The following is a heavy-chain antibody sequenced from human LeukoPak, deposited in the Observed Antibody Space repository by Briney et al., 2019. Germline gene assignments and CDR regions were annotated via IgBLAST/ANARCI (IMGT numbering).Heavy chain of an antibody. CDR1: GVSITSHPW. CDR3: ARGGNWDFDY. V-gene: IGHV4-4*02. CDR2: MYDSGTG. J-gene: IGHJ4*02. Sequence: SETLSLTCAVSGVSITSHPWNWVRQPPGKGLEWIGEMYDSGTGTYKPSLRSRVTMFFDESKNHFSLKLNSVTAADTAVYYCARGGNWDFDYWGQGVLVFVSS. D-gene: IGHD7-27*01.